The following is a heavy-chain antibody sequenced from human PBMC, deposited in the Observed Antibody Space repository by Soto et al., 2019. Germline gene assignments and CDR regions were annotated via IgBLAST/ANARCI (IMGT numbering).Heavy chain of an antibody. Sequence: PGGSLRLSCAASGFTFSSYAMHWVRQAPGKGLEWVAVISYDGSNKYYADSVKGRFTISRDNSKNTLYLQMNSLRAEDTAVYYCARDQERCTNGVCQAYYYYGMDVWGQGTTVTVSS. D-gene: IGHD2-8*01. CDR2: ISYDGSNK. CDR1: GFTFSSYA. CDR3: ARDQERCTNGVCQAYYYYGMDV. V-gene: IGHV3-30-3*01. J-gene: IGHJ6*02.